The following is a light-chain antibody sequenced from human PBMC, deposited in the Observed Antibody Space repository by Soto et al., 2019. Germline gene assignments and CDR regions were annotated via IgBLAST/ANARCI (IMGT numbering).Light chain of an antibody. CDR1: QSVSSSY. CDR3: QQYCSSPYT. CDR2: GAS. V-gene: IGKV3-20*01. Sequence: EIVLTQSPGTLSLSPGERATLSFRASQSVSSSYLAWYQQTPGQAPRLLIYGASSRATGIPDRFSGSGSGTDFTLTISRLQTEDFAVYYCQQYCSSPYTVGQGTKLESK. J-gene: IGKJ2*01.